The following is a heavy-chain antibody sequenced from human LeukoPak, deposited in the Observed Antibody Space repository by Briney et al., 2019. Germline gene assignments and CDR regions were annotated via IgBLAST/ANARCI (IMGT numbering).Heavy chain of an antibody. D-gene: IGHD1-26*01. CDR2: ISYDGSNK. J-gene: IGHJ5*02. CDR3: AKGDWFDP. CDR1: GFTFSSYG. V-gene: IGHV3-30*18. Sequence: GGSLRLSCAASGFTFSSYGMHWVRQAPGKGLEWVAVISYDGSNKYYADSVKGRFTISRDNSKNTLYLQMNSLRAEDTAVYYCAKGDWFDPWGQGTLVTVSS.